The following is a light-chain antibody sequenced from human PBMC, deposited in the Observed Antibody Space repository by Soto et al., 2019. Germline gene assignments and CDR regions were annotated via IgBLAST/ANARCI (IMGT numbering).Light chain of an antibody. CDR3: QQYGSSPFT. V-gene: IGKV3-20*01. CDR1: QSISSSF. CDR2: GVS. J-gene: IGKJ3*01. Sequence: EIVLTQSPGTLSLSPGERATLSCRASQSISSSFLAWYQQRPGQAPRLLIHGVSSKAAGIPDRFSGSGSGTDFTLTINRLEPEDFAQYFCQQYGSSPFTFGPGTQLEIK.